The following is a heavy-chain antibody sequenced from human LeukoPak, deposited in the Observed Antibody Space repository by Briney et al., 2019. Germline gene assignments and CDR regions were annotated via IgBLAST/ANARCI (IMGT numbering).Heavy chain of an antibody. CDR2: IYPDDSDT. J-gene: IGHJ4*02. CDR1: GYRFTSYW. CDR3: ARRTFGDYYFDY. V-gene: IGHV5-51*01. D-gene: IGHD4-17*01. Sequence: GESLKISCKGSGYRFTSYWIGWVRQMPGKGLEWMGIIYPDDSDTRYSPSFQDQVTISADKSISTAHLQWSSLKASDTAIYYCARRTFGDYYFDYWGQGTLVTVSS.